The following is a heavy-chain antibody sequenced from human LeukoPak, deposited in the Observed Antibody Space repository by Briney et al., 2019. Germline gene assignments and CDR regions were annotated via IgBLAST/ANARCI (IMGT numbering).Heavy chain of an antibody. J-gene: IGHJ4*02. CDR2: ISGGGDIT. Sequence: GGSLRLSCAASGFTFSSSAMSWVRQTPGKGLEWVSAISGGGDITYYADSVTGRFTISRDNSKDTLFLQMHSLRPGDTAVYYCVREDTPATANYWGQGTLVTISS. V-gene: IGHV3-23*01. CDR3: VREDTPATANY. D-gene: IGHD2-21*02. CDR1: GFTFSSSA.